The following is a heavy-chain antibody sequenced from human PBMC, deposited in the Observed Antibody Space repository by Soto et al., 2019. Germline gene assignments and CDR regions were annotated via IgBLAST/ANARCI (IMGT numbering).Heavy chain of an antibody. CDR1: GYTFTSYG. Sequence: ASVKVSCKASGYTFTSYGISWVRQAPGQGLEWMGWISAYNGNTNYAQKLQGRVTMTTDTSTSTAYMELRSLRAEDTALYYCEKSLQALSSSEEHTNDYWGQGTLVTVSS. V-gene: IGHV1-18*01. CDR3: EKSLQALSSSEEHTNDY. CDR2: ISAYNGNT. J-gene: IGHJ4*02. D-gene: IGHD6-6*01.